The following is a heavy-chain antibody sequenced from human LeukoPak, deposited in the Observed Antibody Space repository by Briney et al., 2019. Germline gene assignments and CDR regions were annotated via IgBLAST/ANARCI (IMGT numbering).Heavy chain of an antibody. Sequence: PGRSLRLSCAASGFTFSSYAMHWVRQAPGKGLEGVAVISYDGSNKYYADSVKGRFTTSRDNSKNTLYLHMNSLRAEDTAVYSSARDGSGEATIFGVLYGGYFDYCGRGPLVTVSS. CDR3: ARDGSGEATIFGVLYGGYFDY. V-gene: IGHV3-30-3*01. J-gene: IGHJ4*02. CDR2: ISYDGSNK. CDR1: GFTFSSYA. D-gene: IGHD3-3*01.